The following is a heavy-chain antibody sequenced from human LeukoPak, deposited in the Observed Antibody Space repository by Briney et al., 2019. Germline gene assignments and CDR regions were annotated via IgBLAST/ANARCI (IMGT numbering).Heavy chain of an antibody. CDR1: GYTLTELS. V-gene: IGHV1-24*01. CDR2: FDPEDGET. Sequence: ASVKVSCKVSGYTLTELSMHWVRQAPGKGLEWMGGFDPEDGETIYAQKFQGRVTMTEDTSTDTAYMELSSLRSEDTAVYYCARAPLSNSGSYYNEGGYFDYWGQGTLVTVSS. D-gene: IGHD1-26*01. J-gene: IGHJ4*02. CDR3: ARAPLSNSGSYYNEGGYFDY.